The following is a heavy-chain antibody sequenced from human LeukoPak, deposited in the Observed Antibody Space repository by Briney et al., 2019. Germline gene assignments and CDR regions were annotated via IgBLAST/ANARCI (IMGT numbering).Heavy chain of an antibody. D-gene: IGHD2-2*01. V-gene: IGHV3-23*01. Sequence: SGGSLRLSCAASGSTFSSYAMSWVRQAPGKGLEWVSAISGSGGSTYYADSVKGRFTISRDNSKNTLYLQMNSLRAEDTAVYYCAKGPGYCTSTSCFPDYWGQGTLVTVSS. CDR3: AKGPGYCTSTSCFPDY. CDR1: GSTFSSYA. CDR2: ISGSGGST. J-gene: IGHJ4*02.